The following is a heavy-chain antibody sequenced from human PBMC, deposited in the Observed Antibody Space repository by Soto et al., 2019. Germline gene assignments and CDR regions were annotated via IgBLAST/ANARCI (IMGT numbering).Heavy chain of an antibody. CDR3: AAAYKNTWFHAGFDI. CDR1: GFSLSTSGLG. CDR2: MYWYDDN. J-gene: IGHJ3*02. V-gene: IGHV2-5*01. D-gene: IGHD1-20*01. Sequence: QITLKESGPTLVKPTQTLTLTCTFSGFSLSTSGLGVGWIRQPPGKALQGLGIMYWYDDNPYSPSLRSRFTINGDTSMAQVFPTRTNMDPVDTATYYCAAAYKNTWFHAGFDIWGQGTMVTVSS.